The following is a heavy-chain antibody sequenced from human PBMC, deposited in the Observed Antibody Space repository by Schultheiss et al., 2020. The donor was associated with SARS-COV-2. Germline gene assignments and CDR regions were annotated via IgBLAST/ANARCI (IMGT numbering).Heavy chain of an antibody. Sequence: GGSLRLSCAASGFTFSSYSMNWVRQAPGKGLEWVAVIYSGGSTYYADSVKGRFTISRDNSNNTLYLQMNSLRAEDTAVYYCARAKLEPTYYYYYMDVWGKGTTVTVSS. V-gene: IGHV3-66*02. CDR2: IYSGGST. D-gene: IGHD1-1*01. CDR1: GFTFSSYS. J-gene: IGHJ6*03. CDR3: ARAKLEPTYYYYYMDV.